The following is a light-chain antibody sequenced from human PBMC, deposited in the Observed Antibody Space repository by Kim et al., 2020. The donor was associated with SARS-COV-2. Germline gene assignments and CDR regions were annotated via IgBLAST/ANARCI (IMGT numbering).Light chain of an antibody. Sequence: PGHKATITCAGDAFPKKYSYWYQQKSGQAPVLVIYEDTKRPSGIPERFSGSTSGTKATLTITGARVEDEADYYCYSPDSSGSHRVFGGGTQLTVL. CDR1: AFPKKY. J-gene: IGLJ2*01. CDR2: EDT. V-gene: IGLV3-10*01. CDR3: YSPDSSGSHRV.